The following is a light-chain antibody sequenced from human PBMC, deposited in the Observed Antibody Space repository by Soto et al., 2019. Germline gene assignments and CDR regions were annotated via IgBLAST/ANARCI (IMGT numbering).Light chain of an antibody. CDR1: SSDVGGYNY. V-gene: IGLV2-11*01. Sequence: QSALTQPRSVSGSPGQSVTISCTGTSSDVGGYNYVSWYQQYSGKAPKLKIYDVTKRPSGVPDRFSASKSGNTASLTISGLQAEDEADYYCCSYAGDYSVVFGGGTKLTVL. CDR2: DVT. J-gene: IGLJ2*01. CDR3: CSYAGDYSVV.